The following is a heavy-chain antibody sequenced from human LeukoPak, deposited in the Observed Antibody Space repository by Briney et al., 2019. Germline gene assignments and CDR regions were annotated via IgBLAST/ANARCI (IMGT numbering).Heavy chain of an antibody. CDR2: ISGSASST. D-gene: IGHD3-9*01. Sequence: GGSLRLSCAASGFTFSNYAMSWVRQAPGKGLEWVSAISGSASSTYYADSVKGRFTISRDNSKNTLYLQMNSLRAEDTAVYYCAKDGGEYYDILTGYYPRLYYMDVWGKGTTVTISS. CDR3: AKDGGEYYDILTGYYPRLYYMDV. J-gene: IGHJ6*03. CDR1: GFTFSNYA. V-gene: IGHV3-23*01.